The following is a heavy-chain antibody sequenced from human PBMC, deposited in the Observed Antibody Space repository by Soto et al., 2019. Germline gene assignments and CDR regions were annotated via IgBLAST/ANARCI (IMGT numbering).Heavy chain of an antibody. J-gene: IGHJ4*02. D-gene: IGHD3-3*01. CDR2: ISAYNGNT. CDR1: GYTFTSFG. V-gene: IGHV1-18*01. CDR3: ARDPGHYDFWSGFLDY. Sequence: ASVKVSCKASGYTFTSFGISWVRQAPGQGLEWMGWISAYNGNTNYAQKLQGRVTITTDTSTNPAYMELRSLRSDDTAVYYCARDPGHYDFWSGFLDYWGQGTLVTVSS.